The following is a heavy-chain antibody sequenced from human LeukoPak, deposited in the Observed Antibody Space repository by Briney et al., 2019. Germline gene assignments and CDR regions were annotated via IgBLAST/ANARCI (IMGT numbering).Heavy chain of an antibody. CDR2: IYTSGST. Sequence: SETLSLTCTVSGGSISSYYWSWIRQPAGKGLEWIGRIYTSGSTNYNPSLKSRVTMSVDTSKNQFSLKLSSVTAADTAVYYCARDLFHYQLLYEGWFDPWGQGTLVTVSS. CDR3: ARDLFHYQLLYEGWFDP. CDR1: GGSISSYY. D-gene: IGHD2-2*02. V-gene: IGHV4-4*07. J-gene: IGHJ5*02.